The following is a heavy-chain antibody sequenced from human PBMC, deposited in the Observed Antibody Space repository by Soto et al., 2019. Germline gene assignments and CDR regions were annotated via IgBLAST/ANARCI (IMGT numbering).Heavy chain of an antibody. CDR1: GYTFTSYY. CDR2: INPSGGST. J-gene: IGHJ6*02. V-gene: IGHV1-46*01. CDR3: ARDKPRSDYDILTGYYTAYYGMDV. D-gene: IGHD3-9*01. Sequence: ASVKVSCKASGYTFTSYYMHWVRQAPGQGLEWMGIINPSGGSTSYAQKFQGRVTMTRDTSTSTVYMELSSLRSEDTAVYYCARDKPRSDYDILTGYYTAYYGMDVWGQGTTVTVSS.